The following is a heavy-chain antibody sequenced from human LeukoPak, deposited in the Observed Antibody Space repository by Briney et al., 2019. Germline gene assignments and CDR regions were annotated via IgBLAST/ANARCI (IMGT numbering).Heavy chain of an antibody. J-gene: IGHJ4*02. CDR1: GLTFSSYA. D-gene: IGHD3-10*01. V-gene: IGHV3-23*01. CDR2: IGSGGGT. Sequence: GGSLRLSCAASGLTFSSYAMNWVRQAPGKRLEWVSSIGSGGGTYYADSVQGRFTISRDNSKNTLYLQMNTLRAEDTALYYCAIRAGYHYSGSGRPFDHWGQGTLVTVSS. CDR3: AIRAGYHYSGSGRPFDH.